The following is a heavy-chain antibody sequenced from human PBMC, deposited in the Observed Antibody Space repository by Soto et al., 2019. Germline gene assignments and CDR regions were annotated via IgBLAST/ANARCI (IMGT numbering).Heavy chain of an antibody. V-gene: IGHV1-8*01. D-gene: IGHD3-10*01. Sequence: QVQLVQSGAEVKKPGASVKVSCKASGYTFTSYDINWVRQATGQGLEWMGWMNPNSGNTGCAQKFQGRVTMTRNTSISTAYMELSSLRSEDTAVYYCARGINYYASGDDAFDIWGQGTMVTVSS. CDR1: GYTFTSYD. CDR2: MNPNSGNT. J-gene: IGHJ3*02. CDR3: ARGINYYASGDDAFDI.